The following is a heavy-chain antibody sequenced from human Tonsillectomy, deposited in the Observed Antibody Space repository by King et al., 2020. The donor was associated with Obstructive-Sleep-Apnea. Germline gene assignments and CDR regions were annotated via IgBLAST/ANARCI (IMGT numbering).Heavy chain of an antibody. CDR2: IYTSGST. D-gene: IGHD1-1*01. CDR3: AREASEAERAFDI. J-gene: IGHJ3*02. CDR1: GGSISNYY. Sequence: VQLQESGPGLVKPSETLSLTCTVSGGSISNYYWSWIRQPAGKGLEWIGRIYTSGSTNYNPSLKSRVTLSVDTSKNQFSLKLTSVTAADTAVYYCAREASEAERAFDIWGQGTMVTVSS. V-gene: IGHV4-4*07.